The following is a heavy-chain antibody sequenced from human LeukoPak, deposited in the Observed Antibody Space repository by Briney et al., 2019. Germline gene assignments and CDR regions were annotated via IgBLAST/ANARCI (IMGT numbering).Heavy chain of an antibody. CDR2: INDSGST. V-gene: IGHV4-34*01. CDR3: ARGQYCSTTTCYSARRYFDF. Sequence: SETLSLTCAVYGGSFSGYFWTWIRQPPGKGLEWIAEINDSGSTNSNSSLRSRVAISLDTSKNQFSLRLTSVTAADTAVYYCARGQYCSTTTCYSARRYFDFWGQGTLVTVSS. J-gene: IGHJ4*02. D-gene: IGHD2-2*01. CDR1: GGSFSGYF.